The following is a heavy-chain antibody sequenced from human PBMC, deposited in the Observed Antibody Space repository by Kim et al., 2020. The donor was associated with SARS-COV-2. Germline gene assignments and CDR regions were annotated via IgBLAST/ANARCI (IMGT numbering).Heavy chain of an antibody. V-gene: IGHV3-23*01. CDR1: GFTFSSYA. D-gene: IGHD3-22*01. J-gene: IGHJ4*02. CDR2: ISGSGGST. Sequence: GGSLRLSCAASGFTFSSYAMSWVRQAPGKGLEWVSAISGSGGSTYYADSVKGRFTISRDNSKNTLYLQMNSLRAEDTAVYYCAKGGGGYYYDSSGYYGGFDYWGQGTLVTVSS. CDR3: AKGGGGYYYDSSGYYGGFDY.